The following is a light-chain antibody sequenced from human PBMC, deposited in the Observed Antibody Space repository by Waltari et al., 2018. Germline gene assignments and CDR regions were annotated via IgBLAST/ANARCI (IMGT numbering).Light chain of an antibody. V-gene: IGLV3-21*02. CDR3: QVWDSSSDQVV. CDR1: NIGSQR. J-gene: IGLJ2*01. Sequence: SYVLTQAPSVSVAPGQTATITCGGDNIGSQRVHWYQQKSGQAPSLFVHDDYDRASGIPERFSGSHSGSMSTRTSSGVEAADESDYYCQVWDSSSDQVVCAGGTKLTVL. CDR2: DDY.